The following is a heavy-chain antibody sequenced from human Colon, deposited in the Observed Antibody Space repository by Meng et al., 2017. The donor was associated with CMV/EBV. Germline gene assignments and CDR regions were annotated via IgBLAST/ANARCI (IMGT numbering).Heavy chain of an antibody. CDR2: IHHSGNT. V-gene: IGHV4-30-4*08. CDR3: ARENSTSTGGFDF. J-gene: IGHJ4*02. Sequence: SCTVSGASINSGDYYWAWIRQSPGKGLEWIGYIHHSGNTFYNPSLKSRLTISVDTSNRHFSLNLKSVTAADTAVYYCARENSTSTGGFDFWGQGTLVTVSS. CDR1: GASINSGDYY. D-gene: IGHD2/OR15-2a*01.